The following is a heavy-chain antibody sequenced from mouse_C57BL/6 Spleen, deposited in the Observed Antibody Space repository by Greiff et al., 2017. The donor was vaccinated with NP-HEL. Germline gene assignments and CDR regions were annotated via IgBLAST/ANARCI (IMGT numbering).Heavy chain of an antibody. V-gene: IGHV1-59*01. CDR2: IDPSDSYT. CDR1: GYTFTSYW. D-gene: IGHD1-1*01. Sequence: QVQLKQPGAELVRPGTSVKLSCKASGYTFTSYWMHWVKQRPGQGLEWIGVIDPSDSYTTYNQKFKGKATLTVDTSSSTAYMQLSSLTSEDSAVYYGACRIYYYGFDYWGQGTTLTVSS. CDR3: ACRIYYYGFDY. J-gene: IGHJ2*01.